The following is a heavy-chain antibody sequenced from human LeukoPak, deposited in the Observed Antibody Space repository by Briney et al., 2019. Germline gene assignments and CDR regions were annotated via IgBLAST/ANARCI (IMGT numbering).Heavy chain of an antibody. J-gene: IGHJ4*02. Sequence: SGGSLRLSCTASGFTFGDYAMSWFRQAPGKGLEWVGFIRSKAYGGTTEYAASVKGRFTISRDDSKSIAYLQMNSLKTEDTAVYYCTTNGVTMIVANYYWGQGTLVTVSS. D-gene: IGHD3-22*01. CDR2: IRSKAYGGTT. CDR1: GFTFGDYA. CDR3: TTNGVTMIVANYY. V-gene: IGHV3-49*03.